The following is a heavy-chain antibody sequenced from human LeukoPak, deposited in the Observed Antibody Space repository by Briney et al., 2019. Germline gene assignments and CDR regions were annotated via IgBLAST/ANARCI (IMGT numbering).Heavy chain of an antibody. D-gene: IGHD3-22*01. CDR2: ISSSSSYI. CDR3: ARGEYDGRYYYDSSGYYYGY. Sequence: PGGSLRLSCAASGFSFNSFAMTWVRQAPGKGLEWVSSISSSSSYIYYADSVKGRFTISRDNAKNSLYLQMNSLRAEDTAVYYCARGEYDGRYYYDSSGYYYGYWGQGTLVTVSS. J-gene: IGHJ4*02. CDR1: GFSFNSFA. V-gene: IGHV3-21*01.